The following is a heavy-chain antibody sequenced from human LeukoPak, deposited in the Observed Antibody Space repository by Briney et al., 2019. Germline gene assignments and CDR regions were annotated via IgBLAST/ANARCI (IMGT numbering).Heavy chain of an antibody. Sequence: PSETLSLTCTVSGGSISNYYWSWIRQPPGKGLEWVGYIYFRGSTNYNPSLKSRVTISVDTSKNQFSLRLSSVTAAGTAMYYCARAGGEKDYYMDVWGKGTTVTVSS. J-gene: IGHJ6*03. D-gene: IGHD2-21*01. CDR3: ARAGGEKDYYMDV. CDR2: IYFRGST. V-gene: IGHV4-59*01. CDR1: GGSISNYY.